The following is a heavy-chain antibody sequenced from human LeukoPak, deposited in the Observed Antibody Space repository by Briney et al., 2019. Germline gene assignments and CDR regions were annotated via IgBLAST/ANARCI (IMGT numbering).Heavy chain of an antibody. V-gene: IGHV3-23*01. CDR1: GFTFSSYA. J-gene: IGHJ4*02. Sequence: GGSLRLSCAASGFTFSSYAMSWVRQAPGKGLEWVSVISGSGGDTYYADSVKGRFTISRHNSKNTLYLQMNSLRAEDTAIYYCAKTGCTSTGCYENYWGEGTLVTVSS. D-gene: IGHD2-2*01. CDR3: AKTGCTSTGCYENY. CDR2: ISGSGGDT.